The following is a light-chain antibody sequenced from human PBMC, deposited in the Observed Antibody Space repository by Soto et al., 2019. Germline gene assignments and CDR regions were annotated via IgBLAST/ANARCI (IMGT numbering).Light chain of an antibody. Sequence: EVVLTQSPGTLSLSPGERATLSCRASQNIRGNELARYQQKPGQAPRLLIYRGSSRATGIPDRFSGRGSGTDFTLTISRLEPQDFAVYYCQDYGTSAPWTFGQGTKVEIK. J-gene: IGKJ1*01. V-gene: IGKV3-20*01. CDR2: RGS. CDR1: QNIRGNE. CDR3: QDYGTSAPWT.